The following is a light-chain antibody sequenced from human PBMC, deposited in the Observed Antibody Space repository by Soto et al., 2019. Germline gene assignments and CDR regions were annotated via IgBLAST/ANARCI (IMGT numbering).Light chain of an antibody. J-gene: IGKJ1*01. Sequence: GDRVNITCGASQSISSRLAWYQQKPGTAPKLLIYDASSLERGVPSRFSGSGSGTEFTLTISTLQPDDFATYYCQQYDSYPVTFGQGTKVDIK. V-gene: IGKV1-5*01. CDR2: DAS. CDR1: QSISSR. CDR3: QQYDSYPVT.